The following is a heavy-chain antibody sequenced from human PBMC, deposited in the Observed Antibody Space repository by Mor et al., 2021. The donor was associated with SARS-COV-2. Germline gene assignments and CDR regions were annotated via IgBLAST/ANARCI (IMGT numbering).Heavy chain of an antibody. Sequence: NPSLRSRVTISVDTSKNQFSLTLSSVTTADTAVYYCASRRMGATAHDYWGQGTPVTVSS. J-gene: IGHJ4*02. CDR3: ASRRMGATAHDY. V-gene: IGHV4-59*01. D-gene: IGHD1-26*01.